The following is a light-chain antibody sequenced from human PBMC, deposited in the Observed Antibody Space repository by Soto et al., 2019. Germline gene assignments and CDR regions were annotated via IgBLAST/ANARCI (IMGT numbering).Light chain of an antibody. J-gene: IGKJ4*01. V-gene: IGKV1-9*01. CDR1: QAMSTY. CDR3: QQLNGYQLA. Sequence: DIQLTQSPSFLSAFVGDTVIITCRASQAMSTYLAWYQQKPGKVPKLLIRSASTLQSGVPPRFRGGGSGTEFTLKISTLQPDDSGIYYCQQLNGYQLAFGGGTNVEIK. CDR2: SAS.